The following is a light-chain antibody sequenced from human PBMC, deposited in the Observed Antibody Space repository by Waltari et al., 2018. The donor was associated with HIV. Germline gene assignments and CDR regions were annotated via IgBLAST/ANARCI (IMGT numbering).Light chain of an antibody. CDR2: GAS. CDR3: QQYNSWPLT. CDR1: QNIGTA. Sequence: VMTQSPVTLSVSPGERVTLSCRASQNIGTALAWYQQKPGQAPRLLFFGASIRATGSPAGFSGSGSGTEFTLTISGLQSEDFAVYYCQQYNSWPLTFGGGTRVEIK. J-gene: IGKJ4*01. V-gene: IGKV3-15*01.